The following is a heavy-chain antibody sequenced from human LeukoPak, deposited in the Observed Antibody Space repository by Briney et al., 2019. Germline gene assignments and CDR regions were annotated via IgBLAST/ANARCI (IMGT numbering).Heavy chain of an antibody. V-gene: IGHV1-2*02. D-gene: IGHD6-19*01. CDR2: INPNSGGT. CDR3: ARVTEHWLVPDFDY. J-gene: IGHJ4*02. CDR1: GYTFTGYY. Sequence: GASVKVSCKASGYTFTGYYMHWVRQAPGQGLEWMGWINPNSGGTNYAQKFQGRVTMTRDTSISTAYMELSRLRSDDTAVYYCARVTEHWLVPDFDYWGQGTLVTVSS.